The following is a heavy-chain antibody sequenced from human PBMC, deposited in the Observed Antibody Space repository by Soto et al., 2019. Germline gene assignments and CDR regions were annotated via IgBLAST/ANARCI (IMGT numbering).Heavy chain of an antibody. CDR1: GGSISSSTYY. V-gene: IGHV4-39*01. D-gene: IGHD3-22*01. Sequence: PSETLSLTCTVSGGSISSSTYYWGWIRQPPGKGLEWIGSIYYSGNTYYNPSLKSRVTISVDTSKNQFSLKLSSVTAADTAVYYCARHSSGYQYYFDYWGQGTLVTVSS. CDR2: IYYSGNT. J-gene: IGHJ4*02. CDR3: ARHSSGYQYYFDY.